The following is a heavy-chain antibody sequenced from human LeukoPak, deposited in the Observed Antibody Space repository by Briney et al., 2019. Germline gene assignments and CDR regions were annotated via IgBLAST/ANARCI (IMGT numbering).Heavy chain of an antibody. D-gene: IGHD1-1*01. Sequence: GSVKVSCKTSGYIFTNYDINWVRQAPGQGLEWMGWISPYNGDTKYAQKFQDRVTMSTDTSTSTTYMELRSLRSDDTAVYYCTRATGGLSDYWGQGTLVTVSS. CDR3: TRATGGLSDY. CDR2: ISPYNGDT. CDR1: GYIFTNYD. J-gene: IGHJ4*02. V-gene: IGHV1-18*04.